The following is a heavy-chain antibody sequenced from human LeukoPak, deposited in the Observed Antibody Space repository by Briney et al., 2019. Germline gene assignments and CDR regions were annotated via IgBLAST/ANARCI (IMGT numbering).Heavy chain of an antibody. V-gene: IGHV1-18*01. CDR3: ARLGPSYYYYYMDV. J-gene: IGHJ6*03. CDR1: GYTFTSYG. Sequence: GTSVKVSCKASGYTFTSYGISWVRQAPGQGLEWMGWISAYNGNTNYAQKLQGRVTMTTDTSTSTAYMELRSLRSDDTAVYYCARLGPSYYYYYMDVWGKGTTVTVSS. CDR2: ISAYNGNT.